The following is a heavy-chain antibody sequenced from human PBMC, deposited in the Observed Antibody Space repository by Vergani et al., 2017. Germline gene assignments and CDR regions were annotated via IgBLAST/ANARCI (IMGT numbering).Heavy chain of an antibody. CDR1: GITFSSYS. Sequence: EVQLVESGGGLVQPGGSLRLSCAASGITFSSYSMNWVRQAPGKGLEWVSSISSSSSYIYYADSVKGRFTISRDNAKNSLYLQMNSLRAEDTAVYYCARDSNSGYDSADYWGQGTLVTVSS. J-gene: IGHJ4*02. V-gene: IGHV3-21*01. CDR3: ARDSNSGYDSADY. CDR2: ISSSSSYI. D-gene: IGHD5-12*01.